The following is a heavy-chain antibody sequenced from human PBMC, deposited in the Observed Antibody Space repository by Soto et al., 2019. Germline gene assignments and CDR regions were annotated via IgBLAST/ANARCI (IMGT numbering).Heavy chain of an antibody. Sequence: GGSLRLSCAASGFTFSDYGMHWVRQAPGKGLEWVTGISYDGTDKYYANSVKGRFTISRDNSKNTLSLQMNSLRPEDTAVYYCAKAHDYVWGSYRPQERYHFGYWGQGTLVTVSS. CDR2: ISYDGTDK. V-gene: IGHV3-30*18. CDR1: GFTFSDYG. J-gene: IGHJ4*02. CDR3: AKAHDYVWGSYRPQERYHFGY. D-gene: IGHD3-16*02.